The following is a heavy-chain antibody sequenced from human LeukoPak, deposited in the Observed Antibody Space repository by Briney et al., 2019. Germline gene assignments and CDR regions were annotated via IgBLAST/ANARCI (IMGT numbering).Heavy chain of an antibody. Sequence: ASVKVSCKASGYTFTSYDINWVRQATGQGLEWMGWMNPNSGSTGYAQKFQGRVTMTRNTSISTAYMELSSLRSEDTAVYYCARAVLTLAAAGTGWFDPWGQGTLVTVSS. V-gene: IGHV1-8*01. CDR1: GYTFTSYD. J-gene: IGHJ5*02. CDR3: ARAVLTLAAAGTGWFDP. CDR2: MNPNSGST. D-gene: IGHD6-13*01.